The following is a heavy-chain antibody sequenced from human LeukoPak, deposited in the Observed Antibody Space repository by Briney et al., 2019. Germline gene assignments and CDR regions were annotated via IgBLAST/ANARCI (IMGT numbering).Heavy chain of an antibody. D-gene: IGHD6-19*01. CDR2: INSDESRP. CDR1: GFSFSSYW. J-gene: IGHJ4*02. V-gene: IGHV3-74*01. CDR3: AGGRYSSVWY. Sequence: PGGSLRLSCVASGFSFSSYWMDWVRQTPGKGLVWVSRINSDESRPTYAHSVKGRFTISRDNAKNTLYLQKNSLRSEYTAVYYGAGGRYSSVWYWGQGTLVTVSS.